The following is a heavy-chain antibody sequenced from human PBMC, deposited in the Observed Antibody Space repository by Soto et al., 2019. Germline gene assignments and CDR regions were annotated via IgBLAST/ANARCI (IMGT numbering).Heavy chain of an antibody. Sequence: ASVKVSCKASGYTFTSYGISWVRQAPGQGLEWMGWISAYNGNTNYAQKLQGRVTMTTDTSTSTAYMELRSLRSDDTAVYYCARLVLVPDDIHHYYYGMDVWGQGNTVTVS. CDR3: ARLVLVPDDIHHYYYGMDV. CDR1: GYTFTSYG. CDR2: ISAYNGNT. D-gene: IGHD2-2*01. J-gene: IGHJ6*02. V-gene: IGHV1-18*01.